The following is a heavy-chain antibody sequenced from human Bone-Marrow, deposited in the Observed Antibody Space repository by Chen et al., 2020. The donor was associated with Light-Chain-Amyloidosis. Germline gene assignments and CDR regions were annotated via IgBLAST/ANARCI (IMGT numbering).Heavy chain of an antibody. D-gene: IGHD3-9*01. Sequence: QVHLVESGGGVVQPGRSLRLSCLVSGLPFSGDGMPWVRRAPGKGLEWGASIWSNGRTTYAADSVRGRLTITRDNSKNTLFLQMSSLRPDDTAVYYCAKDISYDDILPGYPADAFDIWGQGTMVTVSS. V-gene: IGHV3-33*03. J-gene: IGHJ3*02. CDR1: GLPFSGDG. CDR2: IWSNGRTT. CDR3: AKDISYDDILPGYPADAFDI.